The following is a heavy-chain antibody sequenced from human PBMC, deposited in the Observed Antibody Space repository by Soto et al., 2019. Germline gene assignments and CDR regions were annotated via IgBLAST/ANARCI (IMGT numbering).Heavy chain of an antibody. V-gene: IGHV4-59*08. CDR1: GGSISSDY. CDR3: ARLLTYYYDSSGYPGTPYYYGMDV. D-gene: IGHD3-22*01. J-gene: IGHJ6*02. Sequence: PSETLSLTCTVSGGSISSDYWSWIRQPPGTGLEWIGYIYYSGSTNYNPSLKSRVTISVDTSKNQFSLKLSSVTAADTAVYYCARLLTYYYDSSGYPGTPYYYGMDVWGQGTTVTVSS. CDR2: IYYSGST.